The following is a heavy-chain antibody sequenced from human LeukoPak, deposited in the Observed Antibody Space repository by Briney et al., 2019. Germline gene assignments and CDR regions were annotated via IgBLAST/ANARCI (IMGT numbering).Heavy chain of an antibody. V-gene: IGHV4-59*01. CDR3: ASSIRGCYYYGMDV. CDR1: GGSISSYY. Sequence: SETLSLTCTVSGGSISSYYWSWIRQPPGKGLEWIGYIYYSGSTNYNPSLKSRVTISVDTSKNQFSLKLSSVTAADTAVYYCASSIRGCYYYGMDVWGQGTTVTVSS. D-gene: IGHD3-3*02. CDR2: IYYSGST. J-gene: IGHJ6*02.